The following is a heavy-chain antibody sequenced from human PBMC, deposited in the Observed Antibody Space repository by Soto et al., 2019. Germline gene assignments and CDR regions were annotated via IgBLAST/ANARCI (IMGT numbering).Heavy chain of an antibody. CDR2: ISGNSDEI. J-gene: IGHJ4*02. V-gene: IGHV3-9*01. D-gene: IGHD1-26*01. Sequence: AGGSLRLSCEHSGFTFDDYAMHWVRQVPGEGLEWVSGISGNSDEIDYADSVKGRFTISRDNAKKSLYLQMHSLRADDTALYHCAISTGSYYSDFDYWGQGTLVTVSS. CDR1: GFTFDDYA. CDR3: AISTGSYYSDFDY.